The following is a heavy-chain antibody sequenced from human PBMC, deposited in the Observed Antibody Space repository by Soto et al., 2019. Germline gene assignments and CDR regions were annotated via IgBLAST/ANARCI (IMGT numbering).Heavy chain of an antibody. V-gene: IGHV1-18*01. CDR3: AGEEPDTDMASFEY. CDR1: GYTFTGFC. D-gene: IGHD5-18*01. J-gene: IGHJ4*02. Sequence: ASVKVSCKASGYTFTGFCISWVRQAPGQGLEWMGWISAYNGDTNYAQKLQGRVTMTTDTSTSTAYMELRSLRSDDTAVYYCAGEEPDTDMASFEYWGQGTLVTVSS. CDR2: ISAYNGDT.